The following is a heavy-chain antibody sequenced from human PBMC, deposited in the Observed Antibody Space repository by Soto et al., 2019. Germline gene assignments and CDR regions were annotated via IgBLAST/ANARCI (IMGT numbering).Heavy chain of an antibody. Sequence: EVQLLESGGGLVQPGGSLRLSCAASGFSFSSYAMNWVRQAPGKGLEWVSGISGNGDNTFYADSVKGRLTISRDNSKNTLYLQMNSLRAEDTAVYYCANTWRGLATYYPVDYWGQGTLVTVSS. V-gene: IGHV3-23*01. CDR3: ANTWRGLATYYPVDY. CDR1: GFSFSSYA. J-gene: IGHJ4*02. CDR2: ISGNGDNT. D-gene: IGHD3-10*01.